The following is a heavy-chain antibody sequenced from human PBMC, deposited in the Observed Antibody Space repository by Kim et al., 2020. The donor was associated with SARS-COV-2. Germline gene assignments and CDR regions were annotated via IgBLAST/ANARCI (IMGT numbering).Heavy chain of an antibody. Sequence: GGSLRLSCVASGFTYDLFWMAWVRQAPGKGLEWVATIYQDGSAKYYVDSVKGRFSISRDNARNSVYLQMNSLRAEDTAMYYCARDRMPVAGRRFFDYWGQGILVTVSS. D-gene: IGHD6-19*01. CDR1: GFTYDLFW. V-gene: IGHV3-7*01. CDR3: ARDRMPVAGRRFFDY. J-gene: IGHJ4*02. CDR2: IYQDGSAK.